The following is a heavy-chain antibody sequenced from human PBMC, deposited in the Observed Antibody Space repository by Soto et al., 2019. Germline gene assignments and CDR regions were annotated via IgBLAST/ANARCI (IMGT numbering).Heavy chain of an antibody. CDR3: ARAFEANDY. D-gene: IGHD3-3*02. Sequence: SETLSLTCTVSGGSISSYYWSWIRQPPGKGLEWIGYIYYSGSTNYNPSLKSRVTISVDTSKNQFSLKLSSVTAADTAVYYCARAFEANDYWGQGTLATVSS. CDR2: IYYSGST. V-gene: IGHV4-59*01. CDR1: GGSISSYY. J-gene: IGHJ4*02.